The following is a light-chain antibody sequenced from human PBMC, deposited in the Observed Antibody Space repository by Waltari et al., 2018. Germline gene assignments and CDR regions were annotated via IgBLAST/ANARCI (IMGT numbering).Light chain of an antibody. Sequence: SYVLTQPPSTSVATGQTARITCGGKNTGSKGGHWYQQKPGQAPVLVVYDDSDRPSGIPERFSGSNSGNTATLTISRVEAEDEADYYCQVWDSSSDHVVFGGGTKLTVL. CDR3: QVWDSSSDHVV. CDR1: NTGSKG. V-gene: IGLV3-21*02. CDR2: DDS. J-gene: IGLJ2*01.